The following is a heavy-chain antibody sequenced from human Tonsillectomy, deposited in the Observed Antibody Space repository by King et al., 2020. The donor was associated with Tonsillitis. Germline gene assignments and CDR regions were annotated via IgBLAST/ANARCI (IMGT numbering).Heavy chain of an antibody. J-gene: IGHJ3*02. Sequence: VQLVESGGGVVQPGRSLRLSCAASGFTFSSYGMHWVRQAPGKGLEGVVVISYDGSKKYYADSVKGRFTISRDNSKNTLCLQMNSLRAEDTAVYYCARDSTEDAFDIWGQGTMVTVSS. CDR2: ISYDGSKK. CDR1: GFTFSSYG. V-gene: IGHV3-33*05. CDR3: ARDSTEDAFDI.